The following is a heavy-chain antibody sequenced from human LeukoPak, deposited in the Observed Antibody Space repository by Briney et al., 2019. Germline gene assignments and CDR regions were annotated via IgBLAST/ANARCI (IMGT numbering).Heavy chain of an antibody. V-gene: IGHV4-39*07. CDR3: AIQAGYSSSWQTN. Sequence: PSETLSLTCTVSGGSISSSSYYWGWLRQPPGKGLEWIGSIYYSGSTYYNPSLKSRVTISVDTSKNQFSLKLSSVTAADTAVYYCAIQAGYSSSWQTNWGQGTLVTVSS. CDR2: IYYSGST. CDR1: GGSISSSSYY. J-gene: IGHJ4*02. D-gene: IGHD6-13*01.